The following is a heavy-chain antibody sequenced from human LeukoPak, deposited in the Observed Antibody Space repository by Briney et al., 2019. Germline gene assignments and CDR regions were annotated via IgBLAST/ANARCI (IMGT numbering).Heavy chain of an antibody. CDR1: GFTFSSYW. CDR2: INSDGSST. D-gene: IGHD6-19*01. J-gene: IGHJ4*02. V-gene: IGHV3-74*01. CDR3: AKGGYSSGWRNYFDY. Sequence: GGSLRLSCAASGFTFSSYWMHWVRQAPGKGLVWVSRINSDGSSTSYADSVKGRFTISRDNAKNTLYLQMNSLRAEDTAVYYCAKGGYSSGWRNYFDYWGRGTLVTVSS.